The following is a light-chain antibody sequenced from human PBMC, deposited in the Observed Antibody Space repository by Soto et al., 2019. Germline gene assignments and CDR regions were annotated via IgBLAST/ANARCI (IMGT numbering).Light chain of an antibody. CDR3: QQIYSIPVT. CDR1: QTISSW. CDR2: AAS. Sequence: QSPSTLSASVGDRVTITCRASQTISSWLAWYQQKPGKAPKLLIYAASTLQSGVPSRFSGSGSGTDFTLTISSVQPEDFATYYCQQIYSIPVTFGQGTKVDIK. V-gene: IGKV1-39*01. J-gene: IGKJ1*01.